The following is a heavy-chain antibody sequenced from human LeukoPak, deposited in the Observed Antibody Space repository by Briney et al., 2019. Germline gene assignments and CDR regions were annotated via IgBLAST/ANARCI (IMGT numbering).Heavy chain of an antibody. V-gene: IGHV3-53*01. CDR2: IYSGGST. CDR3: ASRATVTTDRFWFDP. CDR1: GFTVSSNY. Sequence: GGSLSLSFAASGFTVSSNYMSWVRQAPGKGLKWVSVIYSGGSTYYADSVKGRFTISRDNSKNTLYLQMNSLRAEDTAVYYCASRATVTTDRFWFDPWGQGTLVTVSS. J-gene: IGHJ5*02. D-gene: IGHD4-11*01.